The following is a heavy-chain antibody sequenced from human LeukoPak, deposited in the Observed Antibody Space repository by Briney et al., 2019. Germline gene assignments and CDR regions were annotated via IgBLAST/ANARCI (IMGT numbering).Heavy chain of an antibody. V-gene: IGHV4-4*02. CDR2: INHSGST. CDR3: ARGTPPYSDSVNWFDT. Sequence: SGTLSLTCAVSGGSISSSNWWSWVRQPPGKGLEWIGEINHSGSTNYNPSLRGRVTISVDTSKSQISLRLISVTGADTAIYYCARGTPPYSDSVNWFDTWGQGTLVTVSS. CDR1: GGSISSSNW. D-gene: IGHD4-17*01. J-gene: IGHJ5*02.